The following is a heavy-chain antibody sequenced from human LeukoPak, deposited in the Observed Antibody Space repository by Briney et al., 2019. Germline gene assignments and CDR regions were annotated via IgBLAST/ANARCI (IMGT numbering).Heavy chain of an antibody. Sequence: PGGSLRLSCAASGFSVSSYAMHWVRQAPGKGLGWVAVIWFDGNTAYNADSVKGRFSISRDNSKNTLFLQMNSLRAEDTAIYYCAKEWSAFDIWGQGTRVTVSS. D-gene: IGHD3-3*01. CDR2: IWFDGNTA. V-gene: IGHV3-33*06. J-gene: IGHJ3*02. CDR1: GFSVSSYA. CDR3: AKEWSAFDI.